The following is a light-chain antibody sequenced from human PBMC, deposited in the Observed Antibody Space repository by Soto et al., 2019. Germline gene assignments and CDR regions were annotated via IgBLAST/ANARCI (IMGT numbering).Light chain of an antibody. CDR3: SSYASGSTYVV. J-gene: IGLJ2*01. CDR1: SRDIGSYNL. Sequence: QSALTQPASMSGSPGQSITISCTGTSRDIGSYNLVSWYQQYPDKAPKLLIYEVTYRPSGISNRFSGSKSGNTASLTISGLQAEDEADYYCSSYASGSTYVVFGGGTKLTVL. CDR2: EVT. V-gene: IGLV2-14*02.